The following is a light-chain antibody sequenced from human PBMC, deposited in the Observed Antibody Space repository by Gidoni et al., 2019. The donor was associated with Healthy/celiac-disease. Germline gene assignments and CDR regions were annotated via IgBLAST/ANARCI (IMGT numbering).Light chain of an antibody. CDR1: QRISSY. Sequence: IQLTQSPSSLSASVGDRVTITCRASQRISSYLAWYQQTPGKAPKLLIYAASTLQSGVPSRFSGSGSGTDFTLTISSLQPEYFATYYCQQLNSYSPFTFGQGTRLEIK. CDR3: QQLNSYSPFT. V-gene: IGKV1-9*01. J-gene: IGKJ5*01. CDR2: AAS.